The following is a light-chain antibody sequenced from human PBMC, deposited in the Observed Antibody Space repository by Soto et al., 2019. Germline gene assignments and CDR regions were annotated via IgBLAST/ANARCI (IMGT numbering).Light chain of an antibody. J-gene: IGKJ4*02. CDR1: QGVSSSY. V-gene: IGKV3-20*01. CDR2: GAS. CDR3: QQYNSSALT. Sequence: EIVMTQSPATLSGSPGERATLSCRAGQGVSSSYLAWYQQKPGKAPKLLIYGASSRASGIPDRFSGSGSGTDFTLTISKLQPEDSAVYYCQQYNSSALTFGGGTKVDIK.